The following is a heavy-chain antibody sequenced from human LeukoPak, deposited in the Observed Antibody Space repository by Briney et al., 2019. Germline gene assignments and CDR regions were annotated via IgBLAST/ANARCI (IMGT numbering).Heavy chain of an antibody. V-gene: IGHV4-4*07. CDR3: ARERGVHLLLTGTYYYMDV. CDR1: GGSISSYY. J-gene: IGHJ6*03. CDR2: IYTSGST. Sequence: PSETLSLTCTVSGGSISSYYWSWIRQPAGKGLEWIGRIYTSGSTNYNPSLKSRVTMSVDTSKNQFSLKLSSVTAADTAVYCCARERGVHLLLTGTYYYMDVWGKGTTVTVSS. D-gene: IGHD1-14*01.